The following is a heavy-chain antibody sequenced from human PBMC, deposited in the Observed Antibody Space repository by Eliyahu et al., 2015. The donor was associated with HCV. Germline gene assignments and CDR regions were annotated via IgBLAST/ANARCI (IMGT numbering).Heavy chain of an antibody. J-gene: IGHJ4*02. V-gene: IGHV3-66*01. CDR3: ARGGYFDWFLYY. CDR2: IYSGGST. CDR1: GFTXSSNY. Sequence: EVQLVESGGGLVQPGGSLRLXCAASGFTXSSNYMXWVRQAPGKGLEWVSVIYSGGSTYYADSVKGRFTISRDNSKNTLYLQMNSLRAEDTAVYYCARGGYFDWFLYYWGQGTLVTVSS. D-gene: IGHD3-9*01.